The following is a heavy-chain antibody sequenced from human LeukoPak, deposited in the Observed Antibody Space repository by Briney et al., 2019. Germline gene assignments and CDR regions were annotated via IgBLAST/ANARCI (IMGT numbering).Heavy chain of an antibody. CDR3: ARVSTNSRVGGYDPQWYFDL. CDR2: TSGYNGNT. J-gene: IGHJ2*01. D-gene: IGHD5-12*01. CDR1: GYTFINYG. Sequence: ASVKVSCKASGYTFINYGFTWVRQAPGQGLEWMGWTSGYNGNTNYLQKFQGRVTMTTDTSTNTVYMELRSLSSDDTAVYYCARVSTNSRVGGYDPQWYFDLWGRGTLVTVSS. V-gene: IGHV1-18*04.